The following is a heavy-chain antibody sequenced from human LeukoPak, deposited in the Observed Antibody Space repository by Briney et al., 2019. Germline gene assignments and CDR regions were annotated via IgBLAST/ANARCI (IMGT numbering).Heavy chain of an antibody. CDR1: GSTFSSCG. V-gene: IGHV3-30*18. Sequence: GGSLRLSCAASGSTFSSCGMHWVRQAPGKGLEWVAVISYDGSNKYYADFVKGRFTISRDNSKNTLFLEMNSLRAEDTAVYYCAKALTSGWYLDAFNIWGQGTMVTVSS. CDR3: AKALTSGWYLDAFNI. CDR2: ISYDGSNK. J-gene: IGHJ3*02. D-gene: IGHD6-19*01.